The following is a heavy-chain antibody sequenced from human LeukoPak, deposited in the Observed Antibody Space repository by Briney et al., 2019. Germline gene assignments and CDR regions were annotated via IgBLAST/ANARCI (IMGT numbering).Heavy chain of an antibody. CDR3: ARHWRAYYYGSGSYYKKNYYYYMDV. D-gene: IGHD3-10*01. Sequence: GGSLRLSCEASGFTQNAMGWVRQAPGKGLEWVASISRSGGNSHYADSVKGRFTISRDNSKNTLYLQMNSLRAADTAVYYCARHWRAYYYGSGSYYKKNYYYYMDVWGKGTTVTISS. V-gene: IGHV3-23*01. CDR2: ISRSGGNS. J-gene: IGHJ6*03. CDR1: GFTQNA.